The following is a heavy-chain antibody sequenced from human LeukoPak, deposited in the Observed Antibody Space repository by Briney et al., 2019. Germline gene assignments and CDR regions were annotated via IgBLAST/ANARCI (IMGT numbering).Heavy chain of an antibody. CDR3: AKDRTVGASYWYFDL. J-gene: IGHJ2*01. Sequence: GGSLRLTCAASGFTFSSYSMNWVRQAPGKGLEWGSYISGSSSTIYYADSVKGRFTISRDSSRNTLFLHMNTLRAEDTAIYYCAKDRTVGASYWYFDLWGRGTLVTVSS. CDR2: ISGSSSTI. D-gene: IGHD1-26*01. V-gene: IGHV3-48*01. CDR1: GFTFSSYS.